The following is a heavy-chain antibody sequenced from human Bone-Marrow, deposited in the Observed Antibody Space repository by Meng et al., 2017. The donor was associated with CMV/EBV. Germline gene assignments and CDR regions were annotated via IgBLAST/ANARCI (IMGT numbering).Heavy chain of an antibody. CDR2: ISYDGNAK. CDR1: FCFCG. CDR3: AKESHGTSSVHYYVGMHV. J-gene: IGHJ6*02. V-gene: IGHV3-30*18. D-gene: IGHD6-6*01. Sequence: FCFCGMLWVRQAPGKGLEWLAVISYDGNAKFYADSVRGRFTISRDNSKTTLYLHMNTLRPDDTAVYYCAKESHGTSSVHYYVGMHVWGQGTTVTVSS.